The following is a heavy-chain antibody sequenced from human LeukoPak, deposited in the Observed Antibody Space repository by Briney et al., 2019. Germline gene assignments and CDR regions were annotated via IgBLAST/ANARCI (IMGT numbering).Heavy chain of an antibody. CDR2: ISGGGLST. V-gene: IGHV3-23*01. D-gene: IGHD7-27*01. CDR1: GFTFTSYA. Sequence: PGGSLRLSCAASGFTFTSYAMSWVRQAPGKGLEWVSAISGGGLSTYYADSVKVRITISRDNSKTTLFLQMNSLRAEDTAVYYCAKIDSSSLGPQGSWGQGTLVTVSS. J-gene: IGHJ5*02. CDR3: AKIDSSSLGPQGS.